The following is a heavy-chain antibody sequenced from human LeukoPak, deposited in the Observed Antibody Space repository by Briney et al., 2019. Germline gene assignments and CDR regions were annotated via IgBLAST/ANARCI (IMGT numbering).Heavy chain of an antibody. CDR3: AKGESGAYGGYDFPVGAFDI. CDR1: GFTFRSYA. D-gene: IGHD5-12*01. CDR2: ISGSGGST. V-gene: IGHV3-23*01. J-gene: IGHJ3*02. Sequence: GGSLRLSCAASGFTFRSYAMSWVRQAPGKGLEWVSAISGSGGSTYYADSVKGRFTISRDNSKNTLYLQMNSLRAEDTAVYYCAKGESGAYGGYDFPVGAFDIWGQGTMVTVSS.